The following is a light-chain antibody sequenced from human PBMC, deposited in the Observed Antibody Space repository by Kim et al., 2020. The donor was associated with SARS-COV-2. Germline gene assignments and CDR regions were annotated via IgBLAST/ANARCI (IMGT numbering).Light chain of an antibody. Sequence: RATFNCKSNQSILCRSKSKNRFAWYQQKPGQPSNLLVYWASIRESGVADRFSGSGSGTDFTLAIRSLKAEDVAVYYCQQYYAAPPTFGGGTKLGI. CDR1: QSILCRSKSKNR. CDR2: WAS. V-gene: IGKV4-1*01. J-gene: IGKJ4*01. CDR3: QQYYAAPPT.